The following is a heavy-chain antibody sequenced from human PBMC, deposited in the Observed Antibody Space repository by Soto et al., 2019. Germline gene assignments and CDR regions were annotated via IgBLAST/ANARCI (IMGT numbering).Heavy chain of an antibody. Sequence: KVSCKDSRGTFSSYSIRWVGQSPVQGLAWMGGIIPIFGTANYAQKFQGRVTITADKSTSTAYMELSSLRSEDTAVYYCARDHGDYARPNRFDPWGQGTLVTVSS. CDR3: ARDHGDYARPNRFDP. CDR2: IIPIFGTA. V-gene: IGHV1-69*06. D-gene: IGHD6-6*01. CDR1: RGTFSSYS. J-gene: IGHJ5*02.